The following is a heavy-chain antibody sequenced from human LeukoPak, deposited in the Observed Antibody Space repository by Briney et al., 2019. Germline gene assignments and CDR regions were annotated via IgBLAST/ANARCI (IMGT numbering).Heavy chain of an antibody. D-gene: IGHD3-22*01. CDR1: GFTFSSYA. V-gene: IGHV3-23*01. CDR2: ISGSGGST. CDR3: AKDPLNYYDSSGYYPGEAFDI. J-gene: IGHJ3*02. Sequence: GGSLRLSCAASGFTFSSYAMSWVRQAPGKGLEWVSAISGSGGSTYYADSVKVRFTISRDNSKNTLYLQMNSLRAEDTAVYYCAKDPLNYYDSSGYYPGEAFDIWGQGTMVTVSS.